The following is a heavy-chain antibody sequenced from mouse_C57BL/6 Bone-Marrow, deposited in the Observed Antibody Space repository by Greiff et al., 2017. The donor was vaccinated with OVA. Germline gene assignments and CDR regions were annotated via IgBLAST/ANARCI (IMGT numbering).Heavy chain of an antibody. D-gene: IGHD1-1*01. V-gene: IGHV1-76*01. CDR1: GYTFTDYY. Sequence: VKLVESGAELVRPGASVKLSCKASGYTFTDYYINWVKQRPGQGLEWIARIYPGSGNTYYNEKFKGKATLTAEKSSSTAYMQLSSLTSEDSAVYFCARDYYGSSLAWFAYWGQGTLVTVSA. J-gene: IGHJ3*01. CDR3: ARDYYGSSLAWFAY. CDR2: IYPGSGNT.